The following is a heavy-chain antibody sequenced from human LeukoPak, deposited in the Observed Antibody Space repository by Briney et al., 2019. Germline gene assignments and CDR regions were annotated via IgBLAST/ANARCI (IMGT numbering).Heavy chain of an antibody. Sequence: GGSLRLSCAASRFTLSGYAMHWVRQAPGKGLEYVSGISSNGGSTFYAISVKGRFTISRDNSKNTLYLQMGSLRPEDMAVYYCATFPAEYYFYGMDVWGQGTTVTVSS. J-gene: IGHJ6*02. D-gene: IGHD2-2*01. CDR2: ISSNGGST. CDR3: ATFPAEYYFYGMDV. CDR1: RFTLSGYA. V-gene: IGHV3-64*01.